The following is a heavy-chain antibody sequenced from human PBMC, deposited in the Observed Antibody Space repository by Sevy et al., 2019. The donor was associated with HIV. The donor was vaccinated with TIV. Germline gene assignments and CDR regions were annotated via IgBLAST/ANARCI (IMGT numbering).Heavy chain of an antibody. CDR2: ISSSSSTI. Sequence: GRSLRLSCAASGFTFSSYSMNWVRQAPGKGLEWVSYISSSSSTIYYADSVKGRFTISRDNAKNSLYLQMNSLRAEDTAVYYCARAPRSYYYDSTGSCMDYWGQGTLVTVSS. CDR3: ARAPRSYYYDSTGSCMDY. J-gene: IGHJ4*02. V-gene: IGHV3-48*01. CDR1: GFTFSSYS. D-gene: IGHD3-22*01.